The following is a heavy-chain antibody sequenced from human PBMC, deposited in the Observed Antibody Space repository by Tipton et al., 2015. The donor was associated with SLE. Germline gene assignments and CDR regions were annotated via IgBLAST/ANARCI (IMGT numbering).Heavy chain of an antibody. CDR1: GGSISSYF. J-gene: IGHJ6*02. Sequence: GLVKPSETLSLTCSVSGGSISSYFWSWIRQPPGKGLEWIGYIYYSGSTRYNPSLKSRVTISVDTSKNQISLRLSSVTAADTAVYYCARHPDGYYYYYGLDVWGQGTTVTVSS. CDR3: ARHPDGYYYYYGLDV. D-gene: IGHD5-24*01. CDR2: IYYSGST. V-gene: IGHV4-59*08.